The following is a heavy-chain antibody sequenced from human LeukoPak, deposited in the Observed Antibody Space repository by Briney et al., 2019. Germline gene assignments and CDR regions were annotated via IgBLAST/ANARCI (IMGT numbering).Heavy chain of an antibody. V-gene: IGHV3-23*01. CDR1: GFIFSNYA. Sequence: GGSLRLSCAASGFIFSNYAMTWVRQAPGKGLEWVSSISGNAGSTYYIDSVKGRFTISKDNSKNTLFLQMNSLRAEDTGMYYCAKYGAPGWSGYCDYWGQGTLVTVSS. D-gene: IGHD4/OR15-4a*01. CDR3: AKYGAPGWSGYCDY. J-gene: IGHJ4*02. CDR2: ISGNAGST.